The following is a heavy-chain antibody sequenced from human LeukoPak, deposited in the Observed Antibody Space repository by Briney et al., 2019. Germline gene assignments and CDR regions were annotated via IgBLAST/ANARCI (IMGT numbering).Heavy chain of an antibody. V-gene: IGHV4-4*09. CDR2: IYTSGST. J-gene: IGHJ6*03. Sequence: SETLSLTCTVSGGSISSYYWSWIRQPPGKGLEWIGYIYTSGSTNYNPSLKSRVTISVDTSKNQFSLKLSSVTAADTAVYYCARHHYYDSSGYYWNYYYMDVWGKGTTVTVSS. CDR1: GGSISSYY. CDR3: ARHHYYDSSGYYWNYYYMDV. D-gene: IGHD3-22*01.